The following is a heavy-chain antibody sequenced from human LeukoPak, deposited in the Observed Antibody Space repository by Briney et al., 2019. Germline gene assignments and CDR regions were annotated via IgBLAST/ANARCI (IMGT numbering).Heavy chain of an antibody. CDR1: GGSFSGNY. CDR2: INHSGNT. D-gene: IGHD3-16*01. Sequence: SETLSLTCAVYGGSFSGNYWSWIRQSPGKTLEWIGVINHSGNTNYNPSLKSRVTISVDTSKNQFSLKLSSVTAADTAVYYCTRQDVIGGVYAFDIWGQGTMVIVSS. J-gene: IGHJ3*02. V-gene: IGHV4-34*01. CDR3: TRQDVIGGVYAFDI.